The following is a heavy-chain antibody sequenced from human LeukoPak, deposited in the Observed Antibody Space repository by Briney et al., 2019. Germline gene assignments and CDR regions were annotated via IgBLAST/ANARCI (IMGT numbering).Heavy chain of an antibody. CDR1: GFTFSSYA. Sequence: PGGSLRLSCAASGFTFSSYAMHWARQAPGKGLEWVAVISYDGSNKYYADSVKGRFTISRDNSKNTLYLQMNSLRAEDTAVYYCASPDYYDSSGYNWGQGTLVTVSS. D-gene: IGHD3-22*01. CDR3: ASPDYYDSSGYN. CDR2: ISYDGSNK. J-gene: IGHJ4*02. V-gene: IGHV3-30*04.